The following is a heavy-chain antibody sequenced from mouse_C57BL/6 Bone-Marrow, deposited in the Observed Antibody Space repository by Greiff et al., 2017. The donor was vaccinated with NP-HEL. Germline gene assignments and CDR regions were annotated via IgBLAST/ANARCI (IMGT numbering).Heavy chain of an antibody. CDR3: ARFGD. V-gene: IGHV1-55*01. J-gene: IGHJ1*03. CDR1: GYTFTSYW. CDR2: IYPGSGST. Sequence: QVQLQQPGAELVKPGASVKMSCKASGYTFTSYWITWVKQRPGQGLEWIGDIYPGSGSTNYNEKFKSKATLTVDTPSSTAYMQLSSLTSEDSAVYYCARFGDWGTGTTVTVSS.